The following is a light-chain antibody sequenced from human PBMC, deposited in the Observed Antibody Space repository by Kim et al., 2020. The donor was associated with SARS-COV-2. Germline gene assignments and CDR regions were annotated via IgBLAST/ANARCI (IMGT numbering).Light chain of an antibody. V-gene: IGKV1-16*02. CDR2: AAS. CDR1: QDIGSY. J-gene: IGKJ5*01. CDR3: QQYNDYPIT. Sequence: ASPGDTVTITCRASQDIGSYLVWLQQRPGKAPKILIYAASTLRDGVASKFSGSGSGTDFTLTISDLQPEDFVTYYCQQYNDYPITFGQGTRLEIK.